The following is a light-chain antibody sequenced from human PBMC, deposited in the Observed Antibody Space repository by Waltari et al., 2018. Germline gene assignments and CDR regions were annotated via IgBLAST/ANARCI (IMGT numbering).Light chain of an antibody. J-gene: IGLJ2*01. Sequence: NFMLTQPHSVSESAGKTVIISCTGSSDNIANNYVQWSQHRPGSAPVTLIYEDNQRASGVPDRFSGSIDSSSNSASLTISGLRTEDEAYYFCQSYYAYDVIFGGGTKLTVL. CDR3: QSYYAYDVI. V-gene: IGLV6-57*02. CDR1: SDNIANNY. CDR2: EDN.